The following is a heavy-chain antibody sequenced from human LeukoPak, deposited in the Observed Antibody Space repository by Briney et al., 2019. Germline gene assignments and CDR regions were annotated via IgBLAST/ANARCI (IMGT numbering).Heavy chain of an antibody. J-gene: IGHJ4*02. V-gene: IGHV4-34*01. CDR1: GGPFSGYY. D-gene: IGHD3-10*01. CDR3: ARDLVTMVRGTHWGYYFDY. Sequence: SETLSLTCAVYGGPFSGYYWTWIRQPPGKGLEWIGEINHSGSTNYNPSLKSRVTISVDTSKNQFSLKLSSVTAADTAVYYCARDLVTMVRGTHWGYYFDYWGQGTLVTVSS. CDR2: INHSGST.